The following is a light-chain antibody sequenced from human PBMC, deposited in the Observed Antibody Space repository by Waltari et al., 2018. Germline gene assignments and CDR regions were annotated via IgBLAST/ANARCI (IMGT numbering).Light chain of an antibody. J-gene: IGLJ3*02. CDR3: QSYDSALSAV. Sequence: QSVLTQPPSVSGVPGQGVTISCTGSSSNIGAGYDVHWYQQLPGAAPKLLIYADSSRPSGVPDRFYGSKSGTSASLAITGLQAEDEADYYCQSYDSALSAVFGGGTKVTVL. CDR1: SSNIGAGYD. V-gene: IGLV1-40*01. CDR2: ADS.